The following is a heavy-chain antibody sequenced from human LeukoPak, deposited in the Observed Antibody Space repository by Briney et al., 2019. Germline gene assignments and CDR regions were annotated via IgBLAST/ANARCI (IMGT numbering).Heavy chain of an antibody. CDR1: GGSISSGDYY. D-gene: IGHD3-3*01. V-gene: IGHV4-30-4*02. Sequence: SETLSLTCTVSGGSISSGDYYWSWIRQPPGKGLEWIGYIYYSGSTYYNPSLKSRVTISVDTSKNQFSLKLSSVTAADTAVYYCARGLGYDFWSGYYHDAFDIWGQGTMVTVSS. CDR3: ARGLGYDFWSGYYHDAFDI. J-gene: IGHJ3*02. CDR2: IYYSGST.